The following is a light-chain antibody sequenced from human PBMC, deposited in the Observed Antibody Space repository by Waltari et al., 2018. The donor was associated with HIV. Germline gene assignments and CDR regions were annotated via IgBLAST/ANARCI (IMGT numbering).Light chain of an antibody. CDR1: SSAIARNY. J-gene: IGLJ2*01. CDR3: ASWDDSLSVV. CDR2: RNN. V-gene: IGLV1-47*01. Sequence: QPALPQPPSASGTAAQRSTSSCSGSSSAIARNYLNWYLQLPGTAPKLLIYRNNQRPSGVPDRFSGSKSGTSASLAISGLRSEDEADYYCASWDDSLSVVFGGGTKLTVL.